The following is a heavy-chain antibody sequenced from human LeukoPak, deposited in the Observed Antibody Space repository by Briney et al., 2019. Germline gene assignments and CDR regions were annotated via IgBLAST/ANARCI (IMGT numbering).Heavy chain of an antibody. D-gene: IGHD6-19*01. CDR1: GGSISSYY. Sequence: SETLSLTCTVSGGSISSYYWSWIRQPAGKGLEWIGRIYTSGSTNYNPSLKSRVTMSVDTSKNQFSLKLSSVTAADTAVYYCARVGHIAVAGTYNWFDPCGQGTLVTVSS. CDR2: IYTSGST. J-gene: IGHJ5*02. CDR3: ARVGHIAVAGTYNWFDP. V-gene: IGHV4-4*07.